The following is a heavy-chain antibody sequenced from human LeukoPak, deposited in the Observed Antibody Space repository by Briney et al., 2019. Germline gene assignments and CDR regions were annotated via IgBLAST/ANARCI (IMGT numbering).Heavy chain of an antibody. Sequence: QSGGSLRLSCAASNFIFSNYWMHWVRQAPGKGLEWVASINHNGNVNYYVDSVKGRFTISRDNAKNSLYLQMSNLRAEDTAVYFCARGGGLDVWGQGATVTVSS. CDR2: INHNGNVN. V-gene: IGHV3-7*03. J-gene: IGHJ6*02. CDR3: ARGGGLDV. D-gene: IGHD3-16*01. CDR1: NFIFSNYW.